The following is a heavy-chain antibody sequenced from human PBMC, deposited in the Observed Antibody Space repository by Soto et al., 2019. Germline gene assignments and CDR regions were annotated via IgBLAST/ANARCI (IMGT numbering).Heavy chain of an antibody. CDR3: ARGRKYYDFWSGYSHPRYYFNY. J-gene: IGHJ4*02. CDR2: INHSGRT. Sequence: QVQLQQWGAGLLKPSETLSLTCAVYGGSFSGYCWSWIRQPPGKGLEWIGAINHSGRTNYNPSLKSRVTISVDTSKSQFSLKLSSVTAADTAVYYCARGRKYYDFWSGYSHPRYYFNYWGQGTLVTVSS. D-gene: IGHD3-3*01. V-gene: IGHV4-34*01. CDR1: GGSFSGYC.